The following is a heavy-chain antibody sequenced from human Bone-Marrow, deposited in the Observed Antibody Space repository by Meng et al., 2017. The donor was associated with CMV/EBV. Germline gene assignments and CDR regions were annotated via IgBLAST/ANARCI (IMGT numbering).Heavy chain of an antibody. CDR2: ISAYNGNT. V-gene: IGHV1-18*01. CDR3: ARASFVLMVYAIGAGYGMDV. J-gene: IGHJ6*02. CDR1: GYTFTSYG. D-gene: IGHD2-8*01. Sequence: ASVKVSCKASGYTFTSYGISWVRQAPGQGLEWMGWISAYNGNTNYAQKFQGRVTMTRDTSISTAYMELSRLRSDDTAVYYCARASFVLMVYAIGAGYGMDVWGQGTTVTVSS.